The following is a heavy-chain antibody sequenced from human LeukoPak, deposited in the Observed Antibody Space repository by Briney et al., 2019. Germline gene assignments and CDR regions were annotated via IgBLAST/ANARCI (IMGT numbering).Heavy chain of an antibody. J-gene: IGHJ4*02. D-gene: IGHD3-3*01. CDR2: ISGSGGST. CDR1: GFTFSSYA. Sequence: GGSLRLSCAASGFTFSSYAMSWVRQAPGKGLEWVSAISGSGGSTYYADSVKGRFTISRDNSKNTLYLQMNSLRAEDTAVYYCAKVPSPFGVVRYFDYWGQGNLVTVSS. CDR3: AKVPSPFGVVRYFDY. V-gene: IGHV3-23*01.